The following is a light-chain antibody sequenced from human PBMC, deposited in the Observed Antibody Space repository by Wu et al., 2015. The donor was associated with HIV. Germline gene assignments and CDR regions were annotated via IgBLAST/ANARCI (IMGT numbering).Light chain of an antibody. Sequence: DILLTQSPATLSLSPGERATLSCRASQGVRWHLAWFQQKPGQVPRVLIYDSANRATGIPDKFSGSGSGTDFTLTINNLEPEDFAVYYCQQRYSWPWTFGQGTRVEI. V-gene: IGKV3-11*01. J-gene: IGKJ1*01. CDR3: QQRYSWPWT. CDR1: QGVRWH. CDR2: DSA.